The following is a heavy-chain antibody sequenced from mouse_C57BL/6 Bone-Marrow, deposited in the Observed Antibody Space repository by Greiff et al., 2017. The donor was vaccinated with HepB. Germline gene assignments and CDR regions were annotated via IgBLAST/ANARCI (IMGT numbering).Heavy chain of an antibody. CDR3: ARPPPYYYGSGDVLAY. CDR2: INPSNGGT. V-gene: IGHV1-53*01. J-gene: IGHJ3*01. CDR1: GYTFTSYW. Sequence: QVQLQQPGTELVKPGASVKLSCKASGYTFTSYWMHWVKQRPGQGLEWIGNINPSNGGTNYNEKFKSKATLTVDKSSSPAYMQLSSLTSEDSAVYSCARPPPYYYGSGDVLAYWGQGTLVSVS. D-gene: IGHD1-1*01.